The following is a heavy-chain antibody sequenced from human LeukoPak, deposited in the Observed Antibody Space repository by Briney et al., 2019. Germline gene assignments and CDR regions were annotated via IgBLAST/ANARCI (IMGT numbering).Heavy chain of an antibody. J-gene: IGHJ5*02. CDR1: GGSISSYY. Sequence: SETLSLTCTVSGGSISSYYWSWIRQPPGKGLEWIGHIYGSGSTNYNPSLKSRVTLSVDTSKNQFSLKLSSVTAADTAVYYCAREGTSGTHLNWFDPWGQGTLVSVSS. D-gene: IGHD1-1*01. CDR3: AREGTSGTHLNWFDP. V-gene: IGHV4-59*01. CDR2: IYGSGST.